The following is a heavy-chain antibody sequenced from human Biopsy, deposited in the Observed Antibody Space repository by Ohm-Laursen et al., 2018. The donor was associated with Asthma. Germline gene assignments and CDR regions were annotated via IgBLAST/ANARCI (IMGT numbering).Heavy chain of an antibody. J-gene: IGHJ4*02. D-gene: IGHD1-26*01. V-gene: IGHV1-69*13. CDR2: ILPILGTS. Sequence: SVKVSCKASGGTFSTFTITWVRQAPGQALEWMGGILPILGTSNYAQKFQGRVTITADESTRTAYMELSSLRSEDTAVYYCTTPPVGSISYFDSWGQGTLVTVSS. CDR3: TTPPVGSISYFDS. CDR1: GGTFSTFT.